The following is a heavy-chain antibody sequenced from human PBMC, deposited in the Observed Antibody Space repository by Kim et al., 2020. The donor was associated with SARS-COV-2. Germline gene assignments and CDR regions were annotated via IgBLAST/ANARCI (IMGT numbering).Heavy chain of an antibody. CDR3: ARGHGSYYHYIDV. V-gene: IGHV3-33*01. CDR1: GFTFSSYG. D-gene: IGHD3-10*01. CDR2: IWLDGSNK. Sequence: GGSLRLSCAASGFTFSSYGMHWVRQAPGKGLEWVVVIWLDGSNKNYIYSVKGRFTISRDNSKNTMYLQMNSVRVEDTAVYYCARGHGSYYHYIDVWGKGTTVTVSS. J-gene: IGHJ6*03.